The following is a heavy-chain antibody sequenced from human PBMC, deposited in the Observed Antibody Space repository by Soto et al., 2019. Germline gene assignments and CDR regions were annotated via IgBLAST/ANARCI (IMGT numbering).Heavy chain of an antibody. CDR1: GYSFTIYW. Sequence: GESLKISFKVSGYSFTIYWIGWVRQMPGKGLEWMGIIYPGDSDTRYSPSFQGQVTISADKSISTAYLQWSSLKASDTAMYYCARLGTAMVADAFDIWGQGTMVTVSS. J-gene: IGHJ3*02. CDR3: ARLGTAMVADAFDI. D-gene: IGHD5-18*01. CDR2: IYPGDSDT. V-gene: IGHV5-51*01.